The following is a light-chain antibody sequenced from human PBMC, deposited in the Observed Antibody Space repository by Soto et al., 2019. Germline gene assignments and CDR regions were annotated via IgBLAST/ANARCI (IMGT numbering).Light chain of an antibody. CDR3: QQTFSLLLS. V-gene: IGKV1-39*01. CDR1: ESISDY. J-gene: IGKJ4*01. CDR2: SAS. Sequence: IQLTQSPSSLSASVGDRVTIVCRASESISDYLNWYQLKSGEAPKVLIYSASTLRGGVPSRFSGTGSGTAFTLTIISLQPEDVATYDCQQTFSLLLSFGGGTTVEIK.